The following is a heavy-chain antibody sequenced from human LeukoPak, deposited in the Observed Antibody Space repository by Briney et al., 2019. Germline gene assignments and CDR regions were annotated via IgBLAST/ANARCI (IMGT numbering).Heavy chain of an antibody. V-gene: IGHV4-34*01. CDR2: INHSGST. Sequence: SETLSLTCAVYGGSFSGYYWSWIRQPPGKGLEWIGEINHSGSTNYNPSLKSRVTISVDTSKNQFSLKLSSVTAADTAVYYCAKTKLRIAARPGGSYYYYYGMDVWGQGTTVTVSS. D-gene: IGHD6-6*01. J-gene: IGHJ6*02. CDR3: AKTKLRIAARPGGSYYYYYGMDV. CDR1: GGSFSGYY.